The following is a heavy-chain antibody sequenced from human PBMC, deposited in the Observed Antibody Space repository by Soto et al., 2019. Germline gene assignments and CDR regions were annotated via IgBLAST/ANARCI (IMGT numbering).Heavy chain of an antibody. CDR3: AKWQQLK. V-gene: IGHV3-21*01. J-gene: IGHJ4*02. Sequence: GGSLRLSCVASGFNFNYYTMTWVRQAPGKGLEWVASIGVNVGHIFYADSVKGRVTISRGDSRKTLFLQMNSLKVEDTAVYYCAKWQQLKWGQGTLVTAPQ. CDR1: GFNFNYYT. CDR2: IGVNVGHI. D-gene: IGHD6-13*01.